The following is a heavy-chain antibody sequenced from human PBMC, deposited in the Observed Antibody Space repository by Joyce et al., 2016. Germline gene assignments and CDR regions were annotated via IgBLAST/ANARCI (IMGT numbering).Heavy chain of an antibody. J-gene: IGHJ6*02. CDR3: ARGGIVYDYSMDL. D-gene: IGHD3-22*01. Sequence: EVQLVESGGGLVKPGGSLRISWAASGFTFSTSSMSWFRRGPGKGLEWVSAISSESTYIFYADSVKGRFTVSRDNAKNSLYLQMNSLRAEDTAVFFCARGGIVYDYSMDLWGQGTTVTVSS. CDR1: GFTFSTSS. V-gene: IGHV3-21*02. CDR2: ISSESTYI.